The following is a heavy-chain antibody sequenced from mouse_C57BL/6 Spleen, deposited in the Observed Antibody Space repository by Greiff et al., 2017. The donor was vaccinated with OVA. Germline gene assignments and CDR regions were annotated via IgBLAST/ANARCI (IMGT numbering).Heavy chain of an antibody. D-gene: IGHD2-3*01. J-gene: IGHJ3*01. V-gene: IGHV14-3*01. CDR1: GFNIKNTY. CDR3: AHDGYYSWFAY. Sequence: EVQLVESVAELVRPGASVKLSCTASGFNIKNTYMHWVKQRPEQGLEWIGRIDPANGNTQYAPKFQGKATITADTSSNTAYLQLSSLTSEDTAIYCGAHDGYYSWFAYWGQGTLVTVSA. CDR2: IDPANGNT.